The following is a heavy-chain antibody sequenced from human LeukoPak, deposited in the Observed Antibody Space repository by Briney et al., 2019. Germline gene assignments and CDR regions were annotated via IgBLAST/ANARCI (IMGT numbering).Heavy chain of an antibody. D-gene: IGHD3-3*01. CDR2: IFSYTGQT. CDR3: ANVAKGRFFFYYMDV. J-gene: IGHJ6*03. V-gene: IGHV1-18*01. Sequence: ASVKVSCKASGHTANTYGFSWIRQAPGQGLESIGWIFSYTGQTKYADKFQGRVTMTTDTSKTIAYLDLRSLRSDDTAVYFCANVAKGRFFFYYMDVWGEGTMVTVS. CDR1: GHTANTYG.